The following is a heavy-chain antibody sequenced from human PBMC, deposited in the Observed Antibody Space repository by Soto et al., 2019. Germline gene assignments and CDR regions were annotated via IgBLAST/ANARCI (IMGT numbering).Heavy chain of an antibody. CDR1: GGSVSSGGSY. CDR2: ISYSGST. D-gene: IGHD2-8*02. V-gene: IGHV4-61*08. J-gene: IGHJ4*02. Sequence: PSETLSLTCTVSGGSVSSGGSYWSWIRQPPGKGLEWFGYISYSGSTNYNPSLKSRVTISVDTSKNQFSLELSSVTAADTAVYYCARDKITGLFDYWGQGTLVTVSS. CDR3: ARDKITGLFDY.